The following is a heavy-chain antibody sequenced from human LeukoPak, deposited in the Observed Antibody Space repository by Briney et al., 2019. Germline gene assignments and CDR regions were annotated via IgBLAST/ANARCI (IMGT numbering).Heavy chain of an antibody. J-gene: IGHJ4*02. V-gene: IGHV4-4*07. CDR2: IHTSGST. D-gene: IGHD4-17*01. Sequence: SETLSLTCTVSGGSISSFYWSCIRQSAGKGLEWIGRIHTSGSTNYNPSLQSRLTMSLDTSKNQFSLKLTSVTAADTAVYYCARDHRSGMTTVSTGFDYWGQGTLVTVSS. CDR1: GGSISSFY. CDR3: ARDHRSGMTTVSTGFDY.